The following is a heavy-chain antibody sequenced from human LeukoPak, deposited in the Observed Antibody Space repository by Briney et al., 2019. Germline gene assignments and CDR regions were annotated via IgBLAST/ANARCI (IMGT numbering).Heavy chain of an antibody. D-gene: IGHD2-15*01. J-gene: IGHJ4*02. CDR1: GFTFSSYA. Sequence: GGSLRLSCAASGFTFSSYAMSWVRQAPGKGLEWVSAISGSGGSTYYADSVKGRFIISRDNAKNSLFLQMNSLRAEDTAVYYCARDGWSVDYWGQGTLVTVSS. CDR3: ARDGWSVDY. CDR2: ISGSGGST. V-gene: IGHV3-23*01.